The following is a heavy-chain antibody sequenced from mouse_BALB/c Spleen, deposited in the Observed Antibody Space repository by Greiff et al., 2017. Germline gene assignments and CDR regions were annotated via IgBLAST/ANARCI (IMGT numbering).Heavy chain of an antibody. Sequence: EVQLVESGPGLVKPSQSLSLTCSVTGYSITSGYYWNWIRQFPGNKLEWMGYISYDGSNNYNPSLKNRISITRDTSKNQFFLKLNSVTTEDTATYYCARDYYGSSSYYAMDYWGQGTSVTVSS. CDR2: ISYDGSN. D-gene: IGHD1-1*01. CDR3: ARDYYGSSSYYAMDY. CDR1: GYSITSGYY. V-gene: IGHV3-6*02. J-gene: IGHJ4*01.